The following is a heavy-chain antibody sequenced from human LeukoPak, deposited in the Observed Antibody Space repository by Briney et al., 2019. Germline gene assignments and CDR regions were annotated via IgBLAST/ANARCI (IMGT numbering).Heavy chain of an antibody. V-gene: IGHV3-53*01. CDR1: GFTVSSNY. J-gene: IGHJ4*02. CDR2: IYSGGST. Sequence: GGSLRLSCAASGFTVSSNYMSWVRQAPGKGLEWVSVIYSGGSTYYADSVKGRFTISRDNSKNTLYLQMNSLRAEDTAVYYCAKDPDIVVVPAALGFDYWGQGTLVTVSS. CDR3: AKDPDIVVVPAALGFDY. D-gene: IGHD2-2*01.